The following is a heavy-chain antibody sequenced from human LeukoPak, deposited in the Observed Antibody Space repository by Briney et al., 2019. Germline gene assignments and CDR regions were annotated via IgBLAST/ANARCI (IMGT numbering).Heavy chain of an antibody. D-gene: IGHD5-12*01. V-gene: IGHV3-7*01. J-gene: IGHJ4*02. CDR1: GFSVSAYW. CDR3: ARDLGHTGYDLYDY. Sequence: GGSLRLSCAASGFSVSAYWMSWVRQAPGKGLEWVANINEAGSEKPYVDSVKGRFTISRDNAKNSLYLEMNSLRAEDTAVYYCARDLGHTGYDLYDYWGQGTLVTVSS. CDR2: INEAGSEK.